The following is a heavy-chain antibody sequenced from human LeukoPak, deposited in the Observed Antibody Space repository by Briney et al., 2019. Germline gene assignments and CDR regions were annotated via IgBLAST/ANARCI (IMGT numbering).Heavy chain of an antibody. V-gene: IGHV7-4-1*02. CDR2: INTNTGNP. CDR3: AREFYSSSRYWFDP. D-gene: IGHD6-13*01. J-gene: IGHJ5*02. CDR1: GYTFTSYD. Sequence: GSVKVSCKASGYTFTSYDINWVRQAPGQGLEWMGWINTNTGNPTYAQGFTGRFVFSLDTSVSTAYLQISSLKAEDTAVYYCAREFYSSSRYWFDPWGQGTLVTVSS.